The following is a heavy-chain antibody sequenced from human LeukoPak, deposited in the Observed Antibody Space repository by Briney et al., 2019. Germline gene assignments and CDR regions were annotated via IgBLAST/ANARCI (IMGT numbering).Heavy chain of an antibody. CDR1: GYTFTSYG. CDR3: ARTHCSGGSCYLMMFDY. D-gene: IGHD2-15*01. CDR2: ISAYNGNT. Sequence: ASVTVSCKASGYTFTSYGISWVRQAPGQGLEWMGWISAYNGNTNYAQKLQGRVTITTDTSTSTAYMELRSLRSDDTAVYYCARTHCSGGSCYLMMFDYWGQGTLVTVSS. J-gene: IGHJ4*02. V-gene: IGHV1-18*01.